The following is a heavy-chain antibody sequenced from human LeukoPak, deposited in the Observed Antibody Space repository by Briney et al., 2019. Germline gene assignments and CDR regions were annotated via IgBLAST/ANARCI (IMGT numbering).Heavy chain of an antibody. CDR2: IYYSGAS. CDR1: GGSIRSGGYY. CDR3: ARASSEGDFDY. D-gene: IGHD6-6*01. J-gene: IGHJ4*02. V-gene: IGHV4-31*03. Sequence: SQTLSLTCTVSGGSIRSGGYYWSWISQHPGKGLEWIGYIYYSGASYYHPSLKSRVSISVDTSKNQFSLKLPSVTAADTAMYYCARASSEGDFDYWGQGTLVTVSS.